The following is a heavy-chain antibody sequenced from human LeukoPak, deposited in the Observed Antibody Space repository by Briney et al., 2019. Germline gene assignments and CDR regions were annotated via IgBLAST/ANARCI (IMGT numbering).Heavy chain of an antibody. CDR1: GGSISSGDYY. CDR2: IYYSGST. D-gene: IGHD4-23*01. CDR3: ARAPPGVTGAFDI. J-gene: IGHJ3*02. Sequence: SQTLSLTCTVSGGSISSGDYYWSWIRQPPGKGLEWIGYIYYSGSTYYNPSLKSRVTISVGTSKNQFSLKLSSVTAADTAVYYCARAPPGVTGAFDIWGQGTMVTVSS. V-gene: IGHV4-30-4*08.